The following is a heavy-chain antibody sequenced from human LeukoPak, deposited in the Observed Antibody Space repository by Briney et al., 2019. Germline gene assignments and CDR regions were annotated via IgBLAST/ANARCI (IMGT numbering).Heavy chain of an antibody. CDR2: ISAYNGNT. Sequence: GASVKVSCKASGYTFTSYGISWERQVPGQGLEWMGWISAYNGNTNYAQKLQGRVTMTTDTSTSTAYMELRSLRSDDTAVYYCARVDYSNVIFDYWAREPWSPSPQ. CDR3: ARVDYSNVIFDY. D-gene: IGHD4-11*01. V-gene: IGHV1-18*01. CDR1: GYTFTSYG. J-gene: IGHJ4*02.